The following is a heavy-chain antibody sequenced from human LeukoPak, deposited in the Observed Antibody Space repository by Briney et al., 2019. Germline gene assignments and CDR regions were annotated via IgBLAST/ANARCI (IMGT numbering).Heavy chain of an antibody. D-gene: IGHD3-22*01. CDR1: GGSISGYY. CDR2: IYYSGST. Sequence: SETLSLTCTVTGGSISGYYWSWIRQPPGKGLEWIGYIYYSGSTNYYPSLKSRVTISVDTSKNQFSLKLSSVTAADTAVYYCAREGYYDSSGYYLNWFDPWGQGTLVTVSS. V-gene: IGHV4-59*01. CDR3: AREGYYDSSGYYLNWFDP. J-gene: IGHJ5*02.